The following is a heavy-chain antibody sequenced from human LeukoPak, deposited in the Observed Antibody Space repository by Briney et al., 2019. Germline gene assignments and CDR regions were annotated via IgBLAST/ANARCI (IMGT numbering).Heavy chain of an antibody. J-gene: IGHJ3*02. V-gene: IGHV1-2*02. Sequence: GASVKVSCKASGYTFTGYYKHWVRQAPGQGLEWTGWINPNSGGTNYAQRFQGRVTMTRDTSISTAYMELSRLRSDDTAVYYCARRGSPGGFDIWGQGTMVTVSS. CDR2: INPNSGGT. D-gene: IGHD1-26*01. CDR1: GYTFTGYY. CDR3: ARRGSPGGFDI.